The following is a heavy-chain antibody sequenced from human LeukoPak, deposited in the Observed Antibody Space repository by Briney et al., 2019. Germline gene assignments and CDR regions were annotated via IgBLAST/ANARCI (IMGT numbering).Heavy chain of an antibody. CDR3: ARSPDCSSTSCYRGIYYFDY. CDR1: GYSISSGYY. Sequence: KPSETLSLTCAVSGYSISSGYYWGWIRQPPGKGLEWIGSIYHSGSTYYNPSLKSRVTISADTSKNQFSLKLSSVTAADTAVYYCARSPDCSSTSCYRGIYYFDYWGQGTLVTVSS. CDR2: IYHSGST. J-gene: IGHJ4*02. V-gene: IGHV4-38-2*01. D-gene: IGHD2-2*02.